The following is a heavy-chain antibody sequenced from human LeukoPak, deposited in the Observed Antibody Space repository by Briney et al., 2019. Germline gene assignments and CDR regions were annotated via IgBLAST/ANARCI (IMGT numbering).Heavy chain of an antibody. CDR2: LISSGAST. CDR3: ARGGWFGELFSTHAFDI. D-gene: IGHD3-10*01. CDR1: GFTFTHYG. J-gene: IGHJ3*02. V-gene: IGHV3-23*01. Sequence: HPGGSLRLSCAASGFTFTHYGMNWVRQAPGEGLEWVSGLISSGASTYYADSVKGRFTISRENAKNSLYLQMNSLRAGDTAVYYCARGGWFGELFSTHAFDIWGQGTMVTVSS.